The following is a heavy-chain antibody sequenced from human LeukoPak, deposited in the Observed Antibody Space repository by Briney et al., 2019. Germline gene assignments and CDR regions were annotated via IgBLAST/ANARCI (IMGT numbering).Heavy chain of an antibody. J-gene: IGHJ4*02. CDR1: GYTFGDYY. V-gene: IGHV1-2*02. CDR3: PSSPDYSCYGRGLYY. D-gene: IGHD3-22*01. Sequence: ASVNDSCKTSGYTFGDYYIYWVRQAPGQGLEWMGCINPNSGGRNTAQKFQGRATMTIDRSISTAYMELTSLTSNDTPGYYFPSSPDYSCYGRGLYYWGQGTLVTVSS. CDR2: INPNSGGR.